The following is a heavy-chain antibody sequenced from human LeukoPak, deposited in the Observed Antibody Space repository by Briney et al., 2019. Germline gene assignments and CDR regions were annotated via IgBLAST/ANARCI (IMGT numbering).Heavy chain of an antibody. CDR3: ARGRVGAARSPFDY. Sequence: SETLSLTCTVSGVSISDYYWSWIRQPPGKGLEWIGEINHSGSTNYNPSLKSRVTISVDTSKNRFSLKLSSVTAADTAVYYCARGRVGAARSPFDYWGQGTLVTVSS. D-gene: IGHD1-26*01. CDR2: INHSGST. CDR1: GVSISDYY. J-gene: IGHJ4*02. V-gene: IGHV4-34*01.